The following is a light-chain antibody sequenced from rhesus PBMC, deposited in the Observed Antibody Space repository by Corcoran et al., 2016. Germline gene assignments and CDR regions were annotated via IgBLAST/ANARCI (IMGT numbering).Light chain of an antibody. Sequence: DIQMTQSPSSLSASVGDTVTITCRTSQAINGYLNWFHQKPGKAPKLLIYDTSNLANGVPSRFSGTGSRTDFSLTITNLQPEDFATYYCLHHYNYPFTFGAGTKLDI. CDR3: LHHYNYPFT. CDR2: DTS. V-gene: IGKV1-28*02. J-gene: IGKJ3*01. CDR1: QAINGY.